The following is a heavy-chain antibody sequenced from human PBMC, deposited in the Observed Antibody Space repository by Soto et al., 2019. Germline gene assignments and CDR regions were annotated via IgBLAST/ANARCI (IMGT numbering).Heavy chain of an antibody. J-gene: IGHJ4*02. V-gene: IGHV4-59*01. Sequence: SETLSLTCTVSGCSISSYYWSWIRQPPGKGLEWIGYIYYSGSTNYNPSLKSRVTISVDTSKNQFSLKLSSVTAADTAVYYCAREKLDTGLDYWGQGTLVTVSS. CDR2: IYYSGST. CDR1: GCSISSYY. CDR3: AREKLDTGLDY. D-gene: IGHD5-18*01.